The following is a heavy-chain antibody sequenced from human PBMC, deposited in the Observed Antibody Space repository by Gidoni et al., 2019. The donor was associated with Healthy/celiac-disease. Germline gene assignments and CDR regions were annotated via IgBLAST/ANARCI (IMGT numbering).Heavy chain of an antibody. CDR3: ARIRIVGATTEYYFDY. D-gene: IGHD1-26*01. CDR2: IDWDDDK. J-gene: IGHJ4*02. Sequence: QVTLRESGPALVKPTQTLTLTCTFSGFSLSTSGMCVSWIRQPPGKALEWLALIDWDDDKYYSTSLKTRLTISKDTSKNQVVLTMTNMDPVDTATYYCARIRIVGATTEYYFDYWGQGTLVTVSS. CDR1: GFSLSTSGMC. V-gene: IGHV2-70*01.